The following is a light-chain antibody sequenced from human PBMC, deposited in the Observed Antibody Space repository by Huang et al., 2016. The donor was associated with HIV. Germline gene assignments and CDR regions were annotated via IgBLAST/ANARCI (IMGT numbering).Light chain of an antibody. Sequence: EIVLTQSPGTLSLSPGERATLSCRASQRISADYLAWYQQKPGQAPRLLIYAASSTATGIPDRFSGSVSGTDFTLTIYRLEPEDFAVYFCQQYAGSPWTFGQGTKVEIK. J-gene: IGKJ1*01. CDR3: QQYAGSPWT. CDR2: AAS. V-gene: IGKV3-20*01. CDR1: QRISADY.